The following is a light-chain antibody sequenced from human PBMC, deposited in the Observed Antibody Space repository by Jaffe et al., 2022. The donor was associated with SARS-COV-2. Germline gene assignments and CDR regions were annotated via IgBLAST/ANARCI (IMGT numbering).Light chain of an antibody. J-gene: IGLJ2*01. Sequence: QPVVTQPPSVSGTPGQRVTISCSGSSSNIGRNTVNWYRQFPGTAPKLLIYSSNQRPSGVPDRFSGSKSGTSASLAISGLQSEDEADYYCAVWDDSLRGVVFGGGTKLTVL. CDR1: SSNIGRNT. CDR3: AVWDDSLRGVV. CDR2: SSN. V-gene: IGLV1-44*01.